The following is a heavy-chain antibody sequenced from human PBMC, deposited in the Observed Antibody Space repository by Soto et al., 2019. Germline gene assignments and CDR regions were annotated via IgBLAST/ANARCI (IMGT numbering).Heavy chain of an antibody. D-gene: IGHD2-21*01. Sequence: SQTLSLTCVIPGASVSSNSAAWNWVRQSPSRGLEWLGRTYYRSKWNNDYAVSVKMRITINPDTSKNLCSLQLNPVTPEHTSVYYCAREGGDRRSRYFDYWVQGTLVTVSS. J-gene: IGHJ4*02. CDR1: GASVSSNSAA. CDR2: TYYRSKWNN. CDR3: AREGGDRRSRYFDY. V-gene: IGHV6-1*01.